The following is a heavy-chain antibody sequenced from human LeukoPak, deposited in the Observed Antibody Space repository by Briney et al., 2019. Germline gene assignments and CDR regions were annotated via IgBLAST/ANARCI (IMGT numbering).Heavy chain of an antibody. CDR1: GYTFTSYY. J-gene: IGHJ5*02. CDR3: AREAYSSGRQSRDAFDP. V-gene: IGHV1-46*01. Sequence: GASVKVSCKASGYTFTSYYMHWVRQAPGQGLEWMGIINPSGGSTSYAQKFQGRVTMTRDTSTSTVYMELSSLRSEDTAVYYCAREAYSSGRQSRDAFDPWGQGTLVTVSS. D-gene: IGHD6-19*01. CDR2: INPSGGST.